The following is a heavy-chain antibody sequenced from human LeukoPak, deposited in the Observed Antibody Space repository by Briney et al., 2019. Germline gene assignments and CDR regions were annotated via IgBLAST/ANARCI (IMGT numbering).Heavy chain of an antibody. CDR2: IDAGGGDT. CDR1: GFSFSSYA. J-gene: IGHJ6*02. V-gene: IGHV3-23*01. D-gene: IGHD6-19*01. Sequence: GASLRLSCAASGFSFSSYAMTWVRQAPGKGLEWVSSIDAGGGDTYHSDSVKGRFTISRDNSMNMLYLQMNSLRADDTAVYYCGRPTKYWLVRGNGVDVWGQGTTVTVSS. CDR3: GRPTKYWLVRGNGVDV.